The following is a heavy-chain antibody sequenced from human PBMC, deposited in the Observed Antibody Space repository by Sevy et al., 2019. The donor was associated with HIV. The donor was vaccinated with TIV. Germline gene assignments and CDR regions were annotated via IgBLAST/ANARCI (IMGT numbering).Heavy chain of an antibody. Sequence: SETLSLTCTVSGGSISLYYWSWIRQPAGKGLEWIGHIYGSGSISYNPSLKSRFTMSVDTSQNQISLKLTSVTAADTAVYYCAREAKLGAPLGYWGQGTLVTVSS. CDR3: AREAKLGAPLGY. CDR2: IYGSGSI. D-gene: IGHD3-16*01. J-gene: IGHJ4*02. V-gene: IGHV4-4*07. CDR1: GGSISLYY.